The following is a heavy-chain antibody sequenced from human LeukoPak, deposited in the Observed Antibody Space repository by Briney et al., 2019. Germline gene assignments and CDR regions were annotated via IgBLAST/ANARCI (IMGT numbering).Heavy chain of an antibody. Sequence: SVKVSCKASGYTFTSYGISWVRQAPGQGLEWMGRIIPIFGTANYAQKFQGRVTITTDESTSTAYMELSSLRSEDTAVYYCARGTIFGVVPYYYYMDVWGKGTTVTVSS. CDR3: ARGTIFGVVPYYYYMDV. V-gene: IGHV1-69*05. D-gene: IGHD3-3*01. CDR1: GYTFTSYG. CDR2: IIPIFGTA. J-gene: IGHJ6*03.